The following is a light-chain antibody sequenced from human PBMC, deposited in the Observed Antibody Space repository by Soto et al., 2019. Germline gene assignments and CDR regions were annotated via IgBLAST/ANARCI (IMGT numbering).Light chain of an antibody. J-gene: IGKJ4*01. CDR1: QGIAPY. Sequence: DVQMTQSPSSLSAFVGDRVTITCRASQGIAPYLAWFQQKPGKVPKLLIYATSTLQSGVPSRFSGSGSGTDFTLTINSLHPEDVATYYCQKSNSAPLTFGGGTKV. V-gene: IGKV1-27*01. CDR3: QKSNSAPLT. CDR2: ATS.